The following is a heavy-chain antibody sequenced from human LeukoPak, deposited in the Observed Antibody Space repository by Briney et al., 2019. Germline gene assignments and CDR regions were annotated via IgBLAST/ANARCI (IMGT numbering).Heavy chain of an antibody. CDR2: IYTSGST. D-gene: IGHD5-24*01. CDR1: GGSISSYY. Sequence: SETLSLTCTVSGGSISSYYWSWIRQPAGKGLEWIGRIYTSGSTNYNPSLKSRATMSVGTSKNQFSLKLSSVTAADTAVYYCAREGATSYYYMDVWGKGTTVTVSS. CDR3: AREGATSYYYMDV. J-gene: IGHJ6*03. V-gene: IGHV4-4*07.